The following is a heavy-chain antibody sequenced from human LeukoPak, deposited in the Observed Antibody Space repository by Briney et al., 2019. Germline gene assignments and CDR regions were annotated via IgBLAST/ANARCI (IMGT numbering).Heavy chain of an antibody. V-gene: IGHV3-30*18. CDR1: GFSFNNYG. Sequence: GRSLRLSCAASGFSFNNYGMHWVRQAPGKGLEWVALIFDDGSDKYYADSVKGRFTISRDNSKNTLYLQMNSLRAEDTAVYYCAKDPDPIAAAGPLDYWGQGTLVTVSS. CDR2: IFDDGSDK. J-gene: IGHJ4*02. CDR3: AKDPDPIAAAGPLDY. D-gene: IGHD6-13*01.